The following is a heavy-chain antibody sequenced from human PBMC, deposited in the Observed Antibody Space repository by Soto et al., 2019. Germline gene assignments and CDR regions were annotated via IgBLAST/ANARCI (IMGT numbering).Heavy chain of an antibody. Sequence: PGESLKISSQASGDTFATYWIAWVRQMSGKGLEYMGIIYPGNSDARYSPSFQGQVPFSADKSISTAYLHWSILKASDTAMYYCARHGFYGDYASNYFDPWGQGTLVTVSS. CDR3: ARHGFYGDYASNYFDP. J-gene: IGHJ5*02. CDR2: IYPGNSDA. V-gene: IGHV5-51*01. D-gene: IGHD4-17*01. CDR1: GDTFATYW.